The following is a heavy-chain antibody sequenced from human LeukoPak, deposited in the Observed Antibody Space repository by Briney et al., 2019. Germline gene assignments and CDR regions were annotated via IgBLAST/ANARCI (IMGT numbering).Heavy chain of an antibody. J-gene: IGHJ5*02. V-gene: IGHV1-8*01. D-gene: IGHD4-11*01. CDR1: GYTFTSYD. CDR2: MNPNSGNT. CDR3: AREVFLPNSNYVWFDP. Sequence: EASVKVSCKASGYTFTSYDINWVRQATGQGLEWMGWMNPNSGNTGYAQKFQGRVTMTRNTSISTAYMELSSLRSEDTAVYYCAREVFLPNSNYVWFDPWGQGTLVTVSS.